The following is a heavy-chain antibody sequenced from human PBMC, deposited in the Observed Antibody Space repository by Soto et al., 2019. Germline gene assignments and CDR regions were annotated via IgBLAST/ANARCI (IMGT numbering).Heavy chain of an antibody. D-gene: IGHD5-18*01. CDR2: IYYSGST. V-gene: IGHV4-39*01. CDR1: GGSISSSSYY. Sequence: KPSETLSLTCTVSGGSISSSSYYWGWIRQPPGKGLEWIGSIYYSGSTYYNPSLKSRVTISVDTSKNQFSLKLSSVTAADTAVYYCARLAHTAMGSYGMDVWGQGTTVTVSS. CDR3: ARLAHTAMGSYGMDV. J-gene: IGHJ6*02.